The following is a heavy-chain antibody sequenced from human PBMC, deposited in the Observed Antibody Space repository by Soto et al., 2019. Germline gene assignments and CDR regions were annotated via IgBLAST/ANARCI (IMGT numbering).Heavy chain of an antibody. CDR2: ISYDGSNK. V-gene: IGHV3-30-3*01. Sequence: SGFTFSSYAMHWVRQAPGKGLEWVAVISYDGSNKYYADSVKGRFTISRDNSKNTLYLQLNSLRAEDTAVYYCARDKRDLRFLEWSYYFDYWGQGTLVTVSS. D-gene: IGHD3-3*01. CDR1: GFTFSSYA. CDR3: ARDKRDLRFLEWSYYFDY. J-gene: IGHJ4*02.